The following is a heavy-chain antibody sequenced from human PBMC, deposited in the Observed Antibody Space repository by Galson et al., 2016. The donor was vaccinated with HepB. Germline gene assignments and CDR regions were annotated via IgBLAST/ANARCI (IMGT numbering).Heavy chain of an antibody. Sequence: SVKVSCKASGDTFKKFAISWVRQVPGQGLEWMGGIIPVFGTTKYAQKFQGRVTISADISTSTAYMEVISLRSEDTAVYYCASERGLTVTGTGEYFDFWGQGTLVTVS. V-gene: IGHV1-69*06. CDR2: IIPVFGTT. CDR1: GDTFKKFA. D-gene: IGHD1-1*01. CDR3: ASERGLTVTGTGEYFDF. J-gene: IGHJ4*02.